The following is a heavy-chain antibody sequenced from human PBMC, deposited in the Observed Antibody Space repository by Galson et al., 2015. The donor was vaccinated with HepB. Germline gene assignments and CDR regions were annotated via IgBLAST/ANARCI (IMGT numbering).Heavy chain of an antibody. Sequence: SLRLSCAASGFTFSSYGMHWVRQAPGKGLEWVAVIWYDGSNKYYADSVKGRFTISRDNSKNTLYLQMNSLRAEDTAVYYCAGVALTGYNWFDPWGQGTLVTVSS. J-gene: IGHJ5*02. CDR1: GFTFSSYG. CDR3: AGVALTGYNWFDP. CDR2: IWYDGSNK. D-gene: IGHD3-9*01. V-gene: IGHV3-33*01.